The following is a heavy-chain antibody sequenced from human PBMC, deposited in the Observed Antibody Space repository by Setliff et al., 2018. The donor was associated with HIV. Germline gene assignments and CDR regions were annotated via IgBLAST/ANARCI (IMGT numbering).Heavy chain of an antibody. Sequence: GESLKLSCETSGYSFTTHWMGWVRQMPGKGLEWMGVIYPGDSHTTYSPSFQGQVTISADKSISTAYLHWSTLKASDTATYYCARALWRDSSGPFHFWGQGTLVTVSS. CDR2: IYPGDSHT. V-gene: IGHV5-51*01. CDR3: ARALWRDSSGPFHF. D-gene: IGHD3-22*01. CDR1: GYSFTTHW. J-gene: IGHJ4*02.